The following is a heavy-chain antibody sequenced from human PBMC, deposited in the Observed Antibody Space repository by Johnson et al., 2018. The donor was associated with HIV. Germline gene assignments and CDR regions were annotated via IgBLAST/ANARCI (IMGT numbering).Heavy chain of an antibody. V-gene: IGHV3-9*01. CDR3: ARAAPNAFDI. Sequence: VQLVESGGGLVQPGRSLRLSCAASGFTFDDYAIHWVRQPPGKGLEWVSGISWNSGNIGYADSVKGRFTISRDNVKNSLYLQMNSLRAEDTAVYYCARAAPNAFDIWGQGTMVTVSS. CDR2: ISWNSGNI. J-gene: IGHJ3*02. CDR1: GFTFDDYA. D-gene: IGHD6-6*01.